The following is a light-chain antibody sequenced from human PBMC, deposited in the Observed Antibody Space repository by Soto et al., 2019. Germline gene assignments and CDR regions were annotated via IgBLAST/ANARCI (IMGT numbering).Light chain of an antibody. Sequence: QSVLTQPASVSGSPGQSITISCTGTSGDIGFYNYVSWYQQHPGKAPQLMIYEVTNRPSGVSNRFSGSKSGNTASLTISGLQAEDEADYYCSSYTLSSSYVFGTGTKLTVL. V-gene: IGLV2-14*01. CDR1: SGDIGFYNY. CDR2: EVT. J-gene: IGLJ1*01. CDR3: SSYTLSSSYV.